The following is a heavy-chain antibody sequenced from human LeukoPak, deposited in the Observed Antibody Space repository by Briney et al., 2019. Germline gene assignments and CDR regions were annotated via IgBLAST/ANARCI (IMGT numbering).Heavy chain of an antibody. CDR1: GGSFSGYY. J-gene: IGHJ3*02. CDR2: IYYSGST. V-gene: IGHV4-34*01. D-gene: IGHD3-22*01. Sequence: SETLSLTCAVYGGSFSGYYWSWIRQPPGKGLEWIGSIYYSGSTYFNPSLKSRVTMSVDTSKNHFSLKLTSVTAADTAVYYCARHPGYYDSSGYYVSAFDIWGQGTMVTVSS. CDR3: ARHPGYYDSSGYYVSAFDI.